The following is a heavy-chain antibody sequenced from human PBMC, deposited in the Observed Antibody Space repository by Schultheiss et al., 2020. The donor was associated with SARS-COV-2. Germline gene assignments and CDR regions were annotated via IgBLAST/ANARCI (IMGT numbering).Heavy chain of an antibody. D-gene: IGHD4-23*01. CDR2: INHSGST. CDR1: GGSISSYY. Sequence: SETLSLTCTVSGGSISSYYWGWIRQPPGKGLEWIGEINHSGSTNYNPSLKSRVTISVDTSKNQFSLKLSSVTAADTAVYYCARVNPVGYSLPFDYWGQGTLVTVSS. J-gene: IGHJ4*02. CDR3: ARVNPVGYSLPFDY. V-gene: IGHV4-34*01.